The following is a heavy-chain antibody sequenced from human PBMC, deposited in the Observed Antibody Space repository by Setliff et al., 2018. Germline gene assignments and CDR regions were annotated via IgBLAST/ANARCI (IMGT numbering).Heavy chain of an antibody. J-gene: IGHJ3*02. V-gene: IGHV4-34*01. CDR3: ARDRRIVGARHAFDI. Sequence: SETLSLTCAVYGGSFNSYYWSWIRQPPGKGLEWIGEINHSGSINYNPSLKSRVTISVDTSKNQFSLKLSSVTAADTAVYYCARDRRIVGARHAFDIWGQGTMVTVSS. CDR1: GGSFNSYY. D-gene: IGHD1-26*01. CDR2: INHSGSI.